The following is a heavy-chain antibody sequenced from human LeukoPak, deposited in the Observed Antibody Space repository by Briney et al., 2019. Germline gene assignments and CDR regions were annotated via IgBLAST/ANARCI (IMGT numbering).Heavy chain of an antibody. J-gene: IGHJ4*02. CDR2: MNANSGNT. V-gene: IGHV1-8*01. D-gene: IGHD3-10*01. CDR3: ATSMVRGVTNFDY. Sequence: GASVKVSCKASGYTFTSYDINWVRQATGQGLEWMGWMNANSGNTGYAQKFQGRVTMTRNTSISTAYMELSILRSEDTAVYYCATSMVRGVTNFDYWGQGTLVTVSS. CDR1: GYTFTSYD.